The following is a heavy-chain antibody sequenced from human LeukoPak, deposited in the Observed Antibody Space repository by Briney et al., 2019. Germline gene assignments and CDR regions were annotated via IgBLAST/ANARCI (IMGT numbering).Heavy chain of an antibody. J-gene: IGHJ4*02. Sequence: PSETLSLTCTVSGGSISSYYWSWIRQPPGKGLEWIGYIYYSGSTNYNPSLKSRVTMSVDTSKNQFSLKLSSVTAADTAVYYCARDLSFPTNEVGATTSYFDYWGQGTLVTVSS. CDR1: GGSISSYY. D-gene: IGHD1-26*01. V-gene: IGHV4-59*12. CDR3: ARDLSFPTNEVGATTSYFDY. CDR2: IYYSGST.